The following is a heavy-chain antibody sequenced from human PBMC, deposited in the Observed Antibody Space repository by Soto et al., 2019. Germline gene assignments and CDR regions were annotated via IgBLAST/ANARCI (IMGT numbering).Heavy chain of an antibody. CDR1: GGSISSYY. CDR3: ARDLRRIAAAGTDWFDP. V-gene: IGHV4-59*01. Sequence: ETLSLTCTVSGGSISSYYWSWIRQPPGKGLEWIGYIYYSGSTNYNPSLKSRVTISVDTSKNQFSLKLSSVTAADTAVYYCARDLRRIAAAGTDWFDPWGQGSLVTVSS. D-gene: IGHD6-13*01. CDR2: IYYSGST. J-gene: IGHJ5*02.